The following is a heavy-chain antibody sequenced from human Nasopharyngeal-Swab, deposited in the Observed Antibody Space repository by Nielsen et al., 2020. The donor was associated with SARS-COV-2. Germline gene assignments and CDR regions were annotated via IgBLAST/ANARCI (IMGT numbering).Heavy chain of an antibody. CDR1: GFTFSSYA. CDR3: ARQDSSAYYYVFNY. V-gene: IGHV3-30*02. D-gene: IGHD3-22*01. Sequence: GGSLRLSCAASGFTFSSYAMNWVRQAPGKGLEWVAFIRCDGSDYYYADSVEGRFTISRDNSKNTLYLQLNSLRAEDTAVYYCARQDSSAYYYVFNYWGQGTLVTVSS. CDR2: IRCDGSDY. J-gene: IGHJ4*02.